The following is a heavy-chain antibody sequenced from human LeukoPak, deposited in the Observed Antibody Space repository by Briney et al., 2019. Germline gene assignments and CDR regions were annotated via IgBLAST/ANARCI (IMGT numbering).Heavy chain of an antibody. D-gene: IGHD1-26*01. J-gene: IGHJ5*02. CDR2: VYYSGNT. Sequence: PSETLSLTCTVSGDSISTYYWSWIRQPPEKGLEWIGYVYYSGNTNYNPSLKSRVTISVDTSKNQFSLKLSSVTAADTAVYYCARAPLIVGAIGWFDPWGQGTLVTVSS. V-gene: IGHV4-59*01. CDR3: ARAPLIVGAIGWFDP. CDR1: GDSISTYY.